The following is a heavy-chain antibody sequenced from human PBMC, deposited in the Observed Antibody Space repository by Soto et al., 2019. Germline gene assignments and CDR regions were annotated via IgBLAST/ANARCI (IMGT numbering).Heavy chain of an antibody. Sequence: QVQLQQWGAGLLKPSETLSLTCAVYGGSFTGYYWSWLRQPPGKGPEWIGEINHSGSTQYNPSLENRVTISVDTSKHQFSLRLNSVSAADTAVYYCARTGGMDLWSQGAMVTVSS. V-gene: IGHV4-34*01. CDR2: INHSGST. J-gene: IGHJ6*02. CDR1: GGSFTGYY. CDR3: ARTGGMDL.